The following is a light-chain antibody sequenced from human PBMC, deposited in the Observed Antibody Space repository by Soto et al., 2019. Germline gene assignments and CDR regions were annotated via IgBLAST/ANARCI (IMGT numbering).Light chain of an antibody. CDR3: QQYGRSPPIT. CDR1: QNVSSNY. V-gene: IGKV3-20*01. Sequence: EIVLTQSPGTLSLSPGDRATLSCRASQNVSSNYVAWYQQKSGQPPRLLIYGASSRATDVPDRFSGSGSGTDVTLAISRLEPEDFAVYYCQQYGRSPPITFGQGTRLDIK. J-gene: IGKJ5*01. CDR2: GAS.